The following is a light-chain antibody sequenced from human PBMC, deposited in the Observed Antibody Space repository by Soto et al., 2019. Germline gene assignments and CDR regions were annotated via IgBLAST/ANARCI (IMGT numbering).Light chain of an antibody. CDR1: ESVGSSR. Sequence: EVVLTQSPGTLSLSQGERATLFCRASESVGSSRLAWYQQNPGQAPKLLMYGDSNRAAGIPDRFSGSGSGTDFTLSISRLEPEDFAVYYCQQYGRSPPTFGQGTKVDIK. CDR3: QQYGRSPPT. V-gene: IGKV3-20*01. CDR2: GDS. J-gene: IGKJ1*01.